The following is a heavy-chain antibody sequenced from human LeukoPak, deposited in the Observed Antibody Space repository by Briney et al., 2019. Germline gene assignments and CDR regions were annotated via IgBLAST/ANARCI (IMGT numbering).Heavy chain of an antibody. Sequence: SETLSLTCTVSGGSISSYYWSWIRQPPGKGLEWIGHIYYSGSTNYNPSLKSRVTISVDTSKNQFSLKLSSVTAADTAVYYCARSPPYMYYYGSGSYYHDYWGQGTLVTVSS. V-gene: IGHV4-59*08. CDR1: GGSISSYY. J-gene: IGHJ4*02. D-gene: IGHD3-10*01. CDR2: IYYSGST. CDR3: ARSPPYMYYYGSGSYYHDY.